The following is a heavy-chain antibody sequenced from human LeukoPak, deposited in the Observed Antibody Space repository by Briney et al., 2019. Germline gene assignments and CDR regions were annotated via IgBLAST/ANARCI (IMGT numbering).Heavy chain of an antibody. CDR2: LYYNGNT. J-gene: IGHJ4*02. D-gene: IGHD5-18*01. V-gene: IGHV4-39*07. CDR3: ARDSSGIKIWLPLDF. CDR1: GASVTTNNNY. Sequence: SETLSLTCTVSGASVTTNNNYWVWIRQPPGKGLEWIGSLYYNGNTFYNASFKCRVTISLDTSKNQFSLRLSSVTAADTAVYFCARDSSGIKIWLPLDFWGQGTLVTVSS.